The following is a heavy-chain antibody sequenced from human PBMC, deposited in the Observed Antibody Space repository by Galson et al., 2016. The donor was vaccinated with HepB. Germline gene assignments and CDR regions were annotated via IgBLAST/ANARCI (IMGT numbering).Heavy chain of an antibody. CDR3: ARDRSSGSGNFGY. CDR1: GGSISSGGYY. CDR2: FYYSGST. Sequence: ETLSLTCTVSGGSISSGGYYWGWIRQPPGKGLEWIGSFYYSGSTFYNPSLKSRVTISVDTSKNQFSLKLSSVTAADTAVYYCARDRSSGSGNFGYWGQGTLVTVSS. J-gene: IGHJ4*02. D-gene: IGHD3-10*01. V-gene: IGHV4-39*07.